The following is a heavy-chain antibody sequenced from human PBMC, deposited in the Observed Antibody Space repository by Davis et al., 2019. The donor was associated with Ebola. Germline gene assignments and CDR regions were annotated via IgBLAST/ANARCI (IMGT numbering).Heavy chain of an antibody. Sequence: GESLKISCAASGFTFSSYWMHWVRQAPGKGLEWVSYISSSGSTIYYADSVKGRFTISRDNAKNSLYLQMNSLRAEDTAVYYCARYFGLGILYYHGMDVWGKGTTVTVSA. CDR1: GFTFSSYW. D-gene: IGHD3-9*01. CDR3: ARYFGLGILYYHGMDV. J-gene: IGHJ6*04. V-gene: IGHV3-48*04. CDR2: ISSSGSTI.